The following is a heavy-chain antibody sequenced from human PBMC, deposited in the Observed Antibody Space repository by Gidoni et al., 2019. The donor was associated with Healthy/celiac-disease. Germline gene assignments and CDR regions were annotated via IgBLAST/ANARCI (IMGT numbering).Heavy chain of an antibody. Sequence: EVQLLESGGGLVQTGGSLRLSCADSGVTFSSYAMSWVRQAPGKGLEWVSAISGSGGSTYYADSVKGRFTISRDNSKNTLYLQMNSLRAEDTAVYYCAKNLWFGELVYYFDYWGQGTLVTVSS. CDR3: AKNLWFGELVYYFDY. CDR1: GVTFSSYA. CDR2: ISGSGGST. J-gene: IGHJ4*02. D-gene: IGHD3-10*01. V-gene: IGHV3-23*01.